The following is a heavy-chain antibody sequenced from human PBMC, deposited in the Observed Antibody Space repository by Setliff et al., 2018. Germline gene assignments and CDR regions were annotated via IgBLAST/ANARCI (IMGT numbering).Heavy chain of an antibody. CDR1: DGSFSDYY. V-gene: IGHV4-34*01. J-gene: IGHJ3*02. Sequence: SETLSLTCAVYDGSFSDYYWSWIRQPPGKGLEWIGEINHYGSANYKSSLRSRVTISLDTSENQFSLKLNSVTAADTAVYYCARRWNFGPYGSGIHDGFDMWGQGTMVTVSS. CDR3: ARRWNFGPYGSGIHDGFDM. D-gene: IGHD3-10*01. CDR2: INHYGSA.